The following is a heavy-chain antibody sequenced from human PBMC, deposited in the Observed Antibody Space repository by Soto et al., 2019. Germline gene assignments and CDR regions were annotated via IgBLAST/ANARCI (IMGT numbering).Heavy chain of an antibody. J-gene: IGHJ4*02. D-gene: IGHD3-16*02. CDR2: IYWDDDK. CDR1: GFSLSTSGVG. V-gene: IGHV2-5*02. CDR3: AHRRPFGRIVVFDS. Sequence: QIRLKESGPTLVKPTQTLTLTCTFSGFSLSTSGVGVGWIRQPPGKALEWLALIYWDDDKRYSPSLKSRLTITKDTSKNQVVLTMTNMDPVDTATYYCAHRRPFGRIVVFDSWGQGTLVTVSS.